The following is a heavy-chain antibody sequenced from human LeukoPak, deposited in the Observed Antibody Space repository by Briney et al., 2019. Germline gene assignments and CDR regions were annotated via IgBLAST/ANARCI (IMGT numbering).Heavy chain of an antibody. D-gene: IGHD3-3*01. CDR2: ILHSGST. Sequence: SETLSLTCAVSGVSITSDTYCWSWIRQPPGTGLEWIGYILHSGSTYYNPSLTSRVTISIDTSKSQFSLKLSSVTAADTAVYYCARTRDFWSGYFDYWGQGTLVTVSS. CDR1: GVSITSDTYC. J-gene: IGHJ4*02. CDR3: ARTRDFWSGYFDY. V-gene: IGHV4-30-2*01.